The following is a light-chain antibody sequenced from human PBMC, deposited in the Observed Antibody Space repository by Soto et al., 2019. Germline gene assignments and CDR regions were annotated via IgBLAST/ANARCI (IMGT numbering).Light chain of an antibody. J-gene: IGLJ2*01. V-gene: IGLV2-14*01. CDR1: SSDVGGYNY. CDR3: SSYSSSSNRV. Sequence: QSALTQPASVSGSPGQSITISCTGTSSDVGGYNYVSWYQQHPGKAPKLMIYDVSNQPSGFSNRFSGSKSGNTASLTISGLQAEEEADYYCSSYSSSSNRVFGGGTKRTVL. CDR2: DVS.